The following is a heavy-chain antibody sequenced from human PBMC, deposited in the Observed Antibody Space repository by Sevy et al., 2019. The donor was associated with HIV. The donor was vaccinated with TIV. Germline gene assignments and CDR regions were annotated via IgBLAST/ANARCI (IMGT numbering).Heavy chain of an antibody. CDR2: IIPIFGTA. V-gene: IGHV1-69*13. Sequence: ASVKVSCKASGGTFSSYAISWVRQAPGQGLEWMGGIIPIFGTANYAQKFQGRVTITADESTSTAYMELSSLSSEDTAVYYCARDRYDSSGYYFLLDDYWGQGTLVTVSS. CDR1: GGTFSSYA. D-gene: IGHD3-22*01. J-gene: IGHJ4*02. CDR3: ARDRYDSSGYYFLLDDY.